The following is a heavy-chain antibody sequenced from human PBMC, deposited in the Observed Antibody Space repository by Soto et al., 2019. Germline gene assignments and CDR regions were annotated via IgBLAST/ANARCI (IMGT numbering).Heavy chain of an antibody. CDR3: ARDGRIRRPDWYFDL. Sequence: EVQLVESGGGLVQPGGSLRLSCAASGLTFSSYEMNWVRQAPGKGLEWVSYISRSGSTIYYADSVKGRVTISGDNAKNSLYLQMNSLRAEDTAVYYCARDGRIRRPDWYFDLWGRGTLVTVSS. CDR2: ISRSGSTI. V-gene: IGHV3-48*03. CDR1: GLTFSSYE. J-gene: IGHJ2*01. D-gene: IGHD2-15*01.